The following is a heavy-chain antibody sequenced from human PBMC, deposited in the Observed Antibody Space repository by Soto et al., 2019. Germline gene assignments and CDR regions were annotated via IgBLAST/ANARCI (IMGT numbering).Heavy chain of an antibody. Sequence: GGSLRLSCAASGFTFSDYYMSWIRQAPGKGLEWVSYISSSGSTIYYADSVKGRFTISRDNAKNSLYLQMNSLRAEDMAVYYCARDLEYSGYDFAFDIWGQGTMVTVSS. V-gene: IGHV3-11*01. CDR1: GFTFSDYY. CDR3: ARDLEYSGYDFAFDI. J-gene: IGHJ3*02. CDR2: ISSSGSTI. D-gene: IGHD5-12*01.